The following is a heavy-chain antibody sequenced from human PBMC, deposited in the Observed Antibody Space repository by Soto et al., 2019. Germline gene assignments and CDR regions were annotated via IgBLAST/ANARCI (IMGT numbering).Heavy chain of an antibody. V-gene: IGHV1-8*01. J-gene: IGHJ3*02. CDR2: MNPNSGNA. D-gene: IGHD3-10*01. Sequence: QVQLVQSGAEVKKPGASVKVSCKASGYTFTSYDINWVRQATGHGLEWMGWMNPNSGNAGYAQKYQGRVTMTRNTSMSTAYMELSSLRSEDTAVYYCARGSKYYDSGDDAFDIWGQGTMVTVSS. CDR1: GYTFTSYD. CDR3: ARGSKYYDSGDDAFDI.